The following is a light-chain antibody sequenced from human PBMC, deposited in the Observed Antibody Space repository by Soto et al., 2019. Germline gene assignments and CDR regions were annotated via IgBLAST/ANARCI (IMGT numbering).Light chain of an antibody. CDR1: ESISSW. V-gene: IGKV1-5*01. CDR2: DAS. J-gene: IGKJ1*01. Sequence: DIQMTQSPSTLSAFVGDRVTITCRASESISSWLAWYQQKPGKAPKLLIYDASILESGVPSRFSGSGSGTEFTLTISSLQPDDFATYHCQQYNSYWTFGQGTKVDIK. CDR3: QQYNSYWT.